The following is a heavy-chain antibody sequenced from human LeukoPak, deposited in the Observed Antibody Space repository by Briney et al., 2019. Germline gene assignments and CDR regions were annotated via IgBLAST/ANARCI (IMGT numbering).Heavy chain of an antibody. CDR1: GVSMSTHY. CDR3: ARGGWGWFDP. V-gene: IGHV4-59*11. J-gene: IGHJ5*02. Sequence: SETLSLTCSVSGVSMSTHYWSWIRQPPGKGLEWIGHVCYSESTKYSPSLKSRVTISVDTSKNQFSLKLTSVNAGDTAIYYCARGGWGWFDPWGQGTLVTVSS. CDR2: VCYSEST. D-gene: IGHD3-10*01.